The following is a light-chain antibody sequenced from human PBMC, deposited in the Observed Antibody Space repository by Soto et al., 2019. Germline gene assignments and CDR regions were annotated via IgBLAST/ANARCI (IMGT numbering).Light chain of an antibody. CDR2: DDN. V-gene: IGLV1-51*01. CDR3: GSWDSSLSAYV. J-gene: IGLJ1*01. CDR1: SSNIGGNS. Sequence: QSVLTQPPSVSAAPGQKVTISCSGSSSNIGGNSVSWYQQLPETAPKLLIYDDNKRPSGIPDRFSGSKSGTSATLGITGFQTGDEAYYYCGSWDSSLSAYVFGTGTKVTVL.